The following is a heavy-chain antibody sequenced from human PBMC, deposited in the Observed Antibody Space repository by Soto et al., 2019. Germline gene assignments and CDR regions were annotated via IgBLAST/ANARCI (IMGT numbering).Heavy chain of an antibody. Sequence: SETLSLTCAVYGGSFSGYYWSWIRQPPGKGLEWIGEINHSGSTNYNPSLKSRVTISVDTSKNQFSLKLSSVTAADTAVYYCARAEEGTSFDYWGQGTLVTVSS. CDR3: ARAEEGTSFDY. V-gene: IGHV4-34*01. J-gene: IGHJ4*02. CDR1: GGSFSGYY. CDR2: INHSGST.